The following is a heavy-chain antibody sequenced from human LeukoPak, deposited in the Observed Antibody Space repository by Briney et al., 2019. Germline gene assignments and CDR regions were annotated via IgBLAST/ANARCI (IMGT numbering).Heavy chain of an antibody. V-gene: IGHV1-18*01. D-gene: IGHD2-2*01. J-gene: IGHJ4*02. Sequence: ASVKVSCKASGYTFTSYGITWVRQAPGQGLEWMGWISPYNGNTNYAQNFQGRVTMTTDTSTSTAYLELRSLRSDDTAVYYCATVISSPAIDYWGQGTLVTVSS. CDR1: GYTFTSYG. CDR2: ISPYNGNT. CDR3: ATVISSPAIDY.